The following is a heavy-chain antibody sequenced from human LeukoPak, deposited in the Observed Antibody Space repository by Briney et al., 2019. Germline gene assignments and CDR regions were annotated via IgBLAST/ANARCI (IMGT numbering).Heavy chain of an antibody. Sequence: PGGSLRLCCAASGFTFSSYSMNWVRQAPGKGLEWVSSISSSSSYIYYADSVKGRFTISRDNAKNSLYLQMNSLRAEDTAVYYCARGAPGSGSYYTNDAFDIWGQGTMVTVSS. CDR3: ARGAPGSGSYYTNDAFDI. CDR1: GFTFSSYS. V-gene: IGHV3-21*01. D-gene: IGHD3-10*01. J-gene: IGHJ3*02. CDR2: ISSSSSYI.